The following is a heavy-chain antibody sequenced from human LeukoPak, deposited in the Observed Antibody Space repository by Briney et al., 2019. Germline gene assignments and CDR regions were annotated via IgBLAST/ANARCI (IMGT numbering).Heavy chain of an antibody. J-gene: IGHJ4*02. CDR2: ISPSADRT. CDR3: AIMHGYYDGSGYWVQ. CDR1: GFTFSSYA. Sequence: GGSLRLSCAASGFTFSSYAMGWVRQAPGKGLEWVSFISPSADRTSNADSVEGRFTISRDNPRNTLYLQMNSLRDEDTAVYYCAIMHGYYDGSGYWVQWGQGTLVTVTS. D-gene: IGHD3-22*01. V-gene: IGHV3-23*01.